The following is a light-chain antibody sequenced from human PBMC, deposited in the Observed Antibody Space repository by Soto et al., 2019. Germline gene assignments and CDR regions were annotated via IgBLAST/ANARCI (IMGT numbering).Light chain of an antibody. CDR1: RSIGNN. Sequence: EIQVTQSPTSLSASVGERITITCRASRSIGNNLDWYQQRPGKAPQLLIYAASSLQSGVPFRFSGSSYRTDFTLTINGLLPEDFATYYCLQSFSPHIAFAQGPRL. CDR3: LQSFSPHIA. CDR2: AAS. V-gene: IGKV1-39*01. J-gene: IGKJ5*01.